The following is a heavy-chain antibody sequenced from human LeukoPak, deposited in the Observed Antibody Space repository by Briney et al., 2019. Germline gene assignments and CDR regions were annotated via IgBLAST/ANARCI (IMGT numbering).Heavy chain of an antibody. V-gene: IGHV7-4-1*02. CDR2: INTNTGNP. Sequence: ASVKVSCKASGYTFTSYAMNWVRQAPGQGLEWMGWINTNTGNPTYAQGFTGRFVFSLDTSVSTAYLQISSLKAEDTAVYYCAGDQTSPPIEVSSGWIRDAFDIWGQGTMVTVSS. CDR3: AGDQTSPPIEVSSGWIRDAFDI. J-gene: IGHJ3*02. D-gene: IGHD6-19*01. CDR1: GYTFTSYA.